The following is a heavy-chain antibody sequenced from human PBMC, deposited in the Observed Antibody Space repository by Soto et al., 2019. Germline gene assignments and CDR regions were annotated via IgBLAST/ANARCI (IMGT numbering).Heavy chain of an antibody. Sequence: QVQLVESGGGVVQPGRSLRLSCAASGFTFSSYGMHWVRQAPGKGLEWVAVISYEGSNKYYAHSVKGRFTISRDNSKNTLNLQTNSLTAEDTAVNYCAVAYCSSTSRYAPGLYYYGMDVWGQGTTGTFS. CDR1: GFTFSSYG. V-gene: IGHV3-30*03. J-gene: IGHJ6*02. CDR2: ISYEGSNK. D-gene: IGHD2-2*01. CDR3: AVAYCSSTSRYAPGLYYYGMDV.